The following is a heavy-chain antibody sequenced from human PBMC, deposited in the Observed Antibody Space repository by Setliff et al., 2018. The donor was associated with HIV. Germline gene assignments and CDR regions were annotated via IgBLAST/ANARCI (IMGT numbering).Heavy chain of an antibody. V-gene: IGHV1-46*01. CDR1: GYTFTSYY. CDR3: ARAGGGGRWLHLSYWYCDL. Sequence: ASVKVSCKASGYTFTSYYLHWLRQAPGQGLEWMGISYPSDGRTQYAQKFQGRVTMTRDTSTSTAYMELNSLSSEDTAVYYCARAGGGGRWLHLSYWYCDLWGRGTLVTVSS. D-gene: IGHD3-16*01. CDR2: SYPSDGRT. J-gene: IGHJ2*01.